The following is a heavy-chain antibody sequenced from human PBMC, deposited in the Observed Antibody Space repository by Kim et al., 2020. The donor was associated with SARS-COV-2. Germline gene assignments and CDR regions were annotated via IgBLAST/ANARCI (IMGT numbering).Heavy chain of an antibody. J-gene: IGHJ4*02. CDR3: AREVLRYFDWSNQRAGSFDY. D-gene: IGHD3-9*01. V-gene: IGHV1-69*13. CDR2: IIPIFGTA. CDR1: GGTFSSYA. Sequence: SVKVSCKASGGTFSSYAISWVRQAPGQGLEWMGGIIPIFGTANYAQKFQGRVTITADESTSTAYMELSSLRSEDTAVYYCAREVLRYFDWSNQRAGSFDYWGQGTLVTVSS.